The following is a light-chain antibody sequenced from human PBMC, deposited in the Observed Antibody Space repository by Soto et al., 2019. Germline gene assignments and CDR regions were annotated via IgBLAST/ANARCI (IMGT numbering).Light chain of an antibody. CDR1: QSVSSN. CDR2: STS. V-gene: IGKV3-15*01. CDR3: QQYNKWPLT. Sequence: EIVMTQSPATLSVSPGERATLSCRASQSVSSNLAWYQQKPGQAPRLLIYSTSTRATGIPARFSGSGSGTEFSLTISSLQSEDFAVYYCQQYNKWPLTFGGGTKVVIK. J-gene: IGKJ4*01.